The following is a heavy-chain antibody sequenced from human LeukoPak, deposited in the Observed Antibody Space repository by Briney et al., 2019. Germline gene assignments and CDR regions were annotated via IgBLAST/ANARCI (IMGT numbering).Heavy chain of an antibody. CDR2: IIPIFGTA. CDR3: ARGPPVYGSGSRNWYDP. Sequence: ASVKVSCKASGGTFSSYAISWVRQAPGQGLEWMGGIIPIFGTANYAQKFQGRVTITADESTSTAYMELSSLRSEDTAVYYCARGPPVYGSGSRNWYDPWGQGTLVTVSS. V-gene: IGHV1-69*13. CDR1: GGTFSSYA. D-gene: IGHD3-10*01. J-gene: IGHJ5*02.